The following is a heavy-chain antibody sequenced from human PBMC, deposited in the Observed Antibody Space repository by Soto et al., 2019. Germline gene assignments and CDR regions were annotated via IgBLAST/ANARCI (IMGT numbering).Heavy chain of an antibody. V-gene: IGHV1-46*01. CDR3: ARDNHCSGGSCYSYYFDY. CDR2: INPSGGST. CDR1: GYTFTSYY. D-gene: IGHD2-15*01. J-gene: IGHJ4*02. Sequence: ASVKVSCKASGYTFTSYYMHWVRQAPGQGLEWMGIINPSGGSTSYAQKFQGRVTMTRDTSTSTVYMELSSLRSEDTAVYYCARDNHCSGGSCYSYYFDYWGQGTLVTVSS.